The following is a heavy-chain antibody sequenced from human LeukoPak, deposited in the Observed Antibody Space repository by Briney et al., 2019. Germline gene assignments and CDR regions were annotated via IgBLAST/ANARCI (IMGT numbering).Heavy chain of an antibody. Sequence: SGPTLVRPTQTLTLTCTLSGISLTTPGVGVAWVRQPPGKALEWLALIYWDDDKRHSPSLKSRVSIAQDTSKNHVVLTMSNMKPEDTATYFCAYRRPAVGPPTDWFDAWGQGTLVIVSS. CDR1: GISLTTPGVG. D-gene: IGHD6-13*01. CDR3: AYRRPAVGPPTDWFDA. V-gene: IGHV2-5*02. J-gene: IGHJ5*02. CDR2: IYWDDDK.